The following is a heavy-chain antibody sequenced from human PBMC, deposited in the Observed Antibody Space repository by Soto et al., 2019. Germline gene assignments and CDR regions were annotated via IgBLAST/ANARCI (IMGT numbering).Heavy chain of an antibody. CDR1: RFSFSSYS. CDR3: VRDSGWAFDI. J-gene: IGHJ3*02. CDR2: LSSSKTYV. V-gene: IGHV3-48*02. Sequence: EVQLVESGGDLVQPGQSLRLPCADSRFSFSSYSMNWVRQAPGKGLVWISYLSSSKTYVWYADSVKGRFTISRENAKNSLSLQMNSLRDEDTAGYYCVRDSGWAFDIWGLGTMVTVSS. D-gene: IGHD6-19*01.